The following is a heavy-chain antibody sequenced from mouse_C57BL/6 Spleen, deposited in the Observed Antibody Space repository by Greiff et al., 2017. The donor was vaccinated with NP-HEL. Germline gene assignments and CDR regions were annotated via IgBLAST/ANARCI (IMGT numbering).Heavy chain of an antibody. D-gene: IGHD1-1*01. J-gene: IGHJ4*01. CDR1: GYAFSSYW. Sequence: VQLQQSGAELVKPGASVKISCKASGYAFSSYWMNWVKQRPGKGLEWIGQIYPGDGDTNYNGKFKGKATLTADKSSSTAYMQLSSLTSEDSAVYFCARLPLITTVVAPPMDYWGQGTSVTVSS. V-gene: IGHV1-80*01. CDR2: IYPGDGDT. CDR3: ARLPLITTVVAPPMDY.